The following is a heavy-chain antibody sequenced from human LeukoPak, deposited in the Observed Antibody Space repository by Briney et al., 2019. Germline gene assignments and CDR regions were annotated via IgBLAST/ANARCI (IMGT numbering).Heavy chain of an antibody. CDR1: GGSFSPYY. CDR2: INHRGST. V-gene: IGHV4-34*01. CDR3: ARRGRYCSSTSCYDLSGYYYYYMDV. J-gene: IGHJ6*03. D-gene: IGHD2-2*01. Sequence: SETLSLTCAAYGGSFSPYYWSWIRQPPGKGLEWIGEINHRGSTKYNPSLKSRATISVDTSKNQFSLKLSSVTAADTAVYYCARRGRYCSSTSCYDLSGYYYYYMDVWGKGTTVTISS.